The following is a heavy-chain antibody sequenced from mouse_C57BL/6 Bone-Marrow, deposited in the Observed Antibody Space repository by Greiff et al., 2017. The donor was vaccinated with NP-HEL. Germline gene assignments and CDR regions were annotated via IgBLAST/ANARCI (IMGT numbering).Heavy chain of an antibody. CDR1: GYTFTDYY. Sequence: VQLQQSGAELVRPGASVKLSCKASGYTFTDYYINWVKQRPGQGLEWIARIYPGSGNTYYNEKFKGKATLTAEKSSSTAYMQLSSLTSEDSAVYFCAREAIITTVDVWGTGTTVTVSS. D-gene: IGHD1-1*01. V-gene: IGHV1-76*01. CDR2: IYPGSGNT. J-gene: IGHJ1*03. CDR3: AREAIITTVDV.